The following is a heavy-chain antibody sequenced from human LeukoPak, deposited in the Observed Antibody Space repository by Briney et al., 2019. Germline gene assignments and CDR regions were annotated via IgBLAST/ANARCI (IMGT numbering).Heavy chain of an antibody. CDR3: ARTSSPPDYYYYMDA. D-gene: IGHD2/OR15-2a*01. CDR1: GFTFSDYY. V-gene: IGHV3-11*04. CDR2: ISSSGSTI. J-gene: IGHJ6*03. Sequence: PGGSLRLSCAASGFTFSDYYMSWIRQAPGKGLEWVSYISSSGSTIYYADSVKGRFTISRDNAKNSLYLQMNSLRAEDTAVYYCARTSSPPDYYYYMDAWGKGTMVTVSS.